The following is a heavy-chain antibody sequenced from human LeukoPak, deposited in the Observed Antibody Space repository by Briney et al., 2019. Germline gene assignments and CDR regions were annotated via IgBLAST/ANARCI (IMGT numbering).Heavy chain of an antibody. CDR2: IYYSGST. CDR1: GGSISSYY. J-gene: IGHJ4*02. Sequence: SETLSLTCTVSGGSISSYYWSWVRQPPGKGLEWIGYIYYSGSTNYNPSLKSRVTISVDTSKNQFSLKLSSVTAADTAVYYCARDKGSGWYFDYWGQGTLVTVSS. CDR3: ARDKGSGWYFDY. D-gene: IGHD6-19*01. V-gene: IGHV4-59*01.